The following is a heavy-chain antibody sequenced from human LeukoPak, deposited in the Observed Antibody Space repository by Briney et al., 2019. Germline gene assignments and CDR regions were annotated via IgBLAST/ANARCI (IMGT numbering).Heavy chain of an antibody. CDR2: IYHSGSI. D-gene: IGHD2-21*01. V-gene: IGHV4-39*07. J-gene: IGHJ4*02. Sequence: SETLSLTCTVSGDSIRSRNYYWGWIRQAPGKGLEWIGSIYHSGSIYYNPSLKSRVTISVDLFKSQVSLNLKSMIAADTVVYFFVRSFRLLVIPPFDSWGRGTLVAVSS. CDR1: GDSIRSRNYY. CDR3: VRSFRLLVIPPFDS.